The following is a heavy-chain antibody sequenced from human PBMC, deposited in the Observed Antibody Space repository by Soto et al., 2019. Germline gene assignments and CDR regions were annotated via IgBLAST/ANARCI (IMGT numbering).Heavy chain of an antibody. CDR1: GFAFGNSC. Sequence: EVQLVESGGCLVEPGGSLRLSCAASGFAFGNSCMTWGRQAPGKGLEWVANIKGDGSAKAYLDSVRGRFTVSRDNAENSLFLQMNILGAEDTALYYCARDVSPGSGGYYLDAFDIWGQGTMVTVSS. J-gene: IGHJ3*02. D-gene: IGHD6-25*01. CDR2: IKGDGSAK. V-gene: IGHV3-7*05. CDR3: ARDVSPGSGGYYLDAFDI.